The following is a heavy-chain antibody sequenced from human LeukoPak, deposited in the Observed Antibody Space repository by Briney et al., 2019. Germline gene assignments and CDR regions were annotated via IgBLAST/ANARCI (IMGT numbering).Heavy chain of an antibody. V-gene: IGHV1-46*01. CDR3: ARDLGRNDQVVTTTLHK. J-gene: IGHJ4*02. D-gene: IGHD4-23*01. CDR1: GYTFTSYY. Sequence: ASVKVSCKASGYTFTSYYMHWVRQAPGQGLEWMGIINPSGGSTSYAQKFQGRVTMTRDTSTSTVYMELSSLRSEDTAVYYCARDLGRNDQVVTTTLHKWGQGTLVTVSS. CDR2: INPSGGST.